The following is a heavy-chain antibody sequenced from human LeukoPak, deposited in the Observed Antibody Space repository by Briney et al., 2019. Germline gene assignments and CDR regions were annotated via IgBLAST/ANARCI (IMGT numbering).Heavy chain of an antibody. V-gene: IGHV3-23*01. CDR1: GFTLRSYG. CDR3: ATRSVVGR. J-gene: IGHJ4*02. D-gene: IGHD1-26*01. Sequence: GGSLRLSCATSGFTLRSYGMSWVRQAPGKGLEWVSSISGSLDSTYYADSVKGRFTISRDNSKDTLYLEMNNLKAEDTAIYYCATRSVVGRGGQGTPVIVSS. CDR2: ISGSLDST.